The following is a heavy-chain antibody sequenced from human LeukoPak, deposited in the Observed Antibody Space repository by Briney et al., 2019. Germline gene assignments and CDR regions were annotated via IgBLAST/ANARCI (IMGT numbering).Heavy chain of an antibody. CDR3: ARADYVWGTYRYTWMAFDI. CDR1: GGSMSSSSYY. Sequence: PSETLSLTCTVSGGSMSSSSYYWGWIRQPPGKGLEWIGSIYYSESTYQNPSLKSRVTISVDTSKNQFSLSLSSVTAADTAVYYCARADYVWGTYRYTWMAFDIWGQGTIVTVSS. CDR2: IYYSEST. V-gene: IGHV4-39*07. J-gene: IGHJ3*02. D-gene: IGHD3-16*02.